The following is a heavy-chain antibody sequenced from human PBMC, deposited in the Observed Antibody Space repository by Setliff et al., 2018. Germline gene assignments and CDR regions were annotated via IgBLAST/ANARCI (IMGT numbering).Heavy chain of an antibody. V-gene: IGHV4-59*11. CDR2: VYYNGNT. CDR1: GGSLTQRY. J-gene: IGHJ6*02. D-gene: IGHD5-18*01. Sequence: PSETLSLTCTLSGGSLTQRYWSWVRQPPGKGLEWIGYVYYNGNTNYNPSLKSRVTISADTSKNQVSLKLTSATAADTAVYYCARDRTAYNYGMVVWGQGTTVTVSS. CDR3: ARDRTAYNYGMVV.